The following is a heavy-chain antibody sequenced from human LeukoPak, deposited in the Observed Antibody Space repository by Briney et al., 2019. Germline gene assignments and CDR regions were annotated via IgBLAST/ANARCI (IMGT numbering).Heavy chain of an antibody. J-gene: IGHJ4*02. V-gene: IGHV3-7*03. D-gene: IGHD2-21*01. CDR1: GFSFSSFW. Sequence: GGSLRLSCTASGFSFSSFWMSWVRQAPGKGLEWVANIKDDGSVKNHVDSLKGRFSISRDNARNSLYLQISSLRAEDAAVYYCAREVVATASAFDCWGQGTLVTVSS. CDR3: AREVVATASAFDC. CDR2: IKDDGSVK.